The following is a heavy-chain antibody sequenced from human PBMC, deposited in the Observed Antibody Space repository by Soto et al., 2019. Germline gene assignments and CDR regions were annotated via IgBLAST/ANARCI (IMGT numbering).Heavy chain of an antibody. V-gene: IGHV1-69*06. CDR3: ASPNREWLPPARDYYYGMDV. Sequence: QVQLVQSGAEVKKPGSSVKVSCKASGGTFSSYAISWVRQAPGQGLEWMGGIIPIFGTAHYAQKFQGRVTITADKSTSTAYMELSSLRSEDTAVYYCASPNREWLPPARDYYYGMDVLGHGTTVPVSS. D-gene: IGHD3-3*01. CDR1: GGTFSSYA. J-gene: IGHJ6*02. CDR2: IIPIFGTA.